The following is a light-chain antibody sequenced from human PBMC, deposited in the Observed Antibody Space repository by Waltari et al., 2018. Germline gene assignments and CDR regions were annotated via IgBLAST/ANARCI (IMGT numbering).Light chain of an antibody. J-gene: IGLJ2*01. CDR2: GNT. Sequence: QSVLTQPPSVSGAPGQRVTISCTGSSSNIGAGSDVNWYQQLPGTAPKLLIYGNTNRPSGVPDRFSGSKSGTSVSLAITGLQAEDEADYYCQSYDSSLSGSIFGGGTKVTVL. CDR1: SSNIGAGSD. CDR3: QSYDSSLSGSI. V-gene: IGLV1-40*01.